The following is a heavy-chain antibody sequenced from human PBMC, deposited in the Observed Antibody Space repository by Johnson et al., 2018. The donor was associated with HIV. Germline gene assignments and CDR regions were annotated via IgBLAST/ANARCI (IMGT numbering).Heavy chain of an antibody. J-gene: IGHJ3*02. CDR3: ARAEKDTAMDDSFDI. D-gene: IGHD5-18*01. Sequence: EKLVESGGGVVRPGGSLRLSCTGSGFTFDDYGMSWVRQAPGKGLEWVSAIYSGGSTFYADSVKGRFTISRDNSKNTLYLQMNSLRAEDTAVYYCARAEKDTAMDDSFDILGQGTIVTGSS. CDR1: GFTFDDYG. V-gene: IGHV3-66*01. CDR2: IYSGGST.